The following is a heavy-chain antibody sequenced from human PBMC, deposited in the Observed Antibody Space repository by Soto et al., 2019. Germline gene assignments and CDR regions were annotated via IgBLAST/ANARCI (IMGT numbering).Heavy chain of an antibody. CDR2: INHSGST. V-gene: IGHV4-34*01. Sequence: QVQLQQWGAGLLKPSETLSLTCAVYGESFSGYYWSWIRQPPGKGLEWIGEINHSGSTNYNPSLKSRVTISVHTPKDQFSLKLSSVTAADTAGYCCAASHGTSGYYSAWGQGTLVTVSS. J-gene: IGHJ5*02. D-gene: IGHD3-22*01. CDR3: AASHGTSGYYSA. CDR1: GESFSGYY.